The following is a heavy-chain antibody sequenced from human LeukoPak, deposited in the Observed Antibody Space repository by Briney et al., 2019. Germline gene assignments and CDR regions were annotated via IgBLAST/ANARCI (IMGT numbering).Heavy chain of an antibody. CDR2: ISGSGGST. CDR1: GLTFSSYA. CDR3: AKEGYDSSGYCDY. Sequence: GGSLRLSCAASGLTFSSYAMSWVRQAPGKGLEWVSAISGSGGSTYYADSVKGRFTISRDNSKNTLYLQMNSLRADDTAVYYCAKEGYDSSGYCDYWGQGTLVTVSS. J-gene: IGHJ4*02. V-gene: IGHV3-23*01. D-gene: IGHD3-22*01.